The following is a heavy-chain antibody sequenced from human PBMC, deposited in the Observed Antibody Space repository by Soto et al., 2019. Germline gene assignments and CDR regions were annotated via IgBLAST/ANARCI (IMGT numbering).Heavy chain of an antibody. CDR2: IIPIFGTA. CDR3: ASTIVSSSRGGLLGAFDI. D-gene: IGHD2-2*01. CDR1: GGTFSSYA. J-gene: IGHJ3*02. Sequence: GASVKVSCKASGGTFSSYAISWVRQAPGQGLEWMGGIIPIFGTANYAQKFQGRVTITADESTSTAYVELSSLRSEDTAVYYCASTIVSSSRGGLLGAFDIWGQGTMVTVSS. V-gene: IGHV1-69*13.